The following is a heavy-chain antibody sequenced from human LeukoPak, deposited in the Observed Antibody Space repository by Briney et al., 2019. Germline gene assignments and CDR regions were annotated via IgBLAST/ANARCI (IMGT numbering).Heavy chain of an antibody. D-gene: IGHD5-18*01. J-gene: IGHJ4*02. CDR3: ARASGYSYGYDN. Sequence: ASAKVSCKASGYTFTSYDINWVRQATGQGLEWMGWMNPNSGNTGYAQRFRGRVTMTRNTSINTAYMELSSLRSEDTAMYYCARASGYSYGYDNWGQGTLVTVSS. CDR1: GYTFTSYD. CDR2: MNPNSGNT. V-gene: IGHV1-8*01.